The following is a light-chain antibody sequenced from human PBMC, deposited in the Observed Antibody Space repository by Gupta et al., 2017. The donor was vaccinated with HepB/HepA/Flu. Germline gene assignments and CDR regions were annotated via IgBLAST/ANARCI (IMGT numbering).Light chain of an antibody. V-gene: IGLV3-21*03. CDR1: NLGSKS. CDR3: QVWDSSSDHVV. CDR2: DDS. J-gene: IGLJ2*01. Sequence: SYVLTQPPSLSVAPGKTASITCGGNNLGSKSVHWYQQKPGQAPVLVVYDDSDRPSGIPERFSGSNSGNTATLTISRVEAGDEADYYCQVWDSSSDHVVFGGGTKLTGL.